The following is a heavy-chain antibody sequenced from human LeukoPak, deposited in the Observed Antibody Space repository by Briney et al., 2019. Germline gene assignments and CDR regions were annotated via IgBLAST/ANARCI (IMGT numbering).Heavy chain of an antibody. Sequence: RPSETLSLTCTVSGGSISSGSYYWNWIRQPAGKGLEWIGRIYTSGSTNYNPSLKSRVTISVDTSKNQFSLKLSSVTAADTAVYYCARGGGYNPYYWGRGTLVTVSS. D-gene: IGHD5-24*01. J-gene: IGHJ4*02. CDR2: IYTSGST. V-gene: IGHV4-61*02. CDR1: GGSISSGSYY. CDR3: ARGGGYNPYY.